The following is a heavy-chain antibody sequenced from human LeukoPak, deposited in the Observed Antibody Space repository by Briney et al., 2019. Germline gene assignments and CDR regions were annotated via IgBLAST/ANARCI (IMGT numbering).Heavy chain of an antibody. V-gene: IGHV4-39*01. J-gene: IGHJ4*02. CDR3: ARQDILTGYGYFDY. D-gene: IGHD3-9*01. Sequence: SETLSLTCTVSGGSISSSSYYWGWVRQPPGKGLEWIGSIYYSGSTYYNPSLKSRVTISVDTSKNQFSLKLSSVTAADTAVYYCARQDILTGYGYFDYWGQGTLVTVSS. CDR1: GGSISSSSYY. CDR2: IYYSGST.